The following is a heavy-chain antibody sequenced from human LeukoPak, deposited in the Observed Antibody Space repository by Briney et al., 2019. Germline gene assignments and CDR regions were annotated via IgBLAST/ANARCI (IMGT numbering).Heavy chain of an antibody. CDR3: AAPAAGPGAEYSLY. CDR2: IDFTSRYI. V-gene: IGHV3-21*01. D-gene: IGHD6-13*01. CDR1: GFTFSSYS. Sequence: SGGSLRLSCAASGFTFSSYSMNWVRQAPGKGLEWVSSIDFTSRYIYNADSVKGRFTTSRDNAKNSLDLQMNSLKVEDTAVYYCAAPAAGPGAEYSLYWGQGTLVIVSS. J-gene: IGHJ1*01.